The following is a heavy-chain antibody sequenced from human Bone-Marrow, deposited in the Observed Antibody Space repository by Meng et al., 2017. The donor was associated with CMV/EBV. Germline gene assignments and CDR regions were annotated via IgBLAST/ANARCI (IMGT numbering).Heavy chain of an antibody. Sequence: SLKISCVASGFSFDDYAMHWVRQAPGKGLEWVSGISWNSGRIGYADSVKGRFTISRDNAKKSLYLQMNSLRAEDTAVYYCARDSGNYDFDYWGQGTLVTVSS. D-gene: IGHD4-11*01. CDR2: ISWNSGRI. CDR3: ARDSGNYDFDY. J-gene: IGHJ4*02. CDR1: GFSFDDYA. V-gene: IGHV3-9*01.